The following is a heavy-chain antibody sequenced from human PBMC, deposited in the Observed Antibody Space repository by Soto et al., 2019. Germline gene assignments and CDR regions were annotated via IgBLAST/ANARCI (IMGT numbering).Heavy chain of an antibody. J-gene: IGHJ5*02. CDR1: GFTFSSYA. D-gene: IGHD2-2*01. Sequence: GGSLRLSFAASGFTFSSYAMHWVRQAPGKGLEWVAVISYDGSTKYYADSVKGRFTISRDNSKNTLYLQMNSLRAEDTAVYYCARDDCSSTNCTHWFDPWGQGTLVTVSS. CDR2: ISYDGSTK. CDR3: ARDDCSSTNCTHWFDP. V-gene: IGHV3-30-3*01.